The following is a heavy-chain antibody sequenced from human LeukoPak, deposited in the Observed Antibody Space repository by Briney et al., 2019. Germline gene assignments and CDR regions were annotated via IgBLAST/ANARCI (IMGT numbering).Heavy chain of an antibody. V-gene: IGHV3-23*01. J-gene: IGHJ4*02. CDR1: GFTFSSYA. CDR2: ISGSGGST. Sequence: PGGSLRLSCAASGFTFSSYAMSWVRQAPGKGLEWVSAISGSGGSTYYADSVKGRFTISRDNSKNTLYLQMNSLRAGDTAVYYCAKEYRGDFWSGYSPGYFDYWGQGTLVTVSS. D-gene: IGHD3-3*01. CDR3: AKEYRGDFWSGYSPGYFDY.